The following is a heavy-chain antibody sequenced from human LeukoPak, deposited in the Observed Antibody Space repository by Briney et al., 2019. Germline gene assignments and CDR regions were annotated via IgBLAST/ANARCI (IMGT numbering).Heavy chain of an antibody. J-gene: IGHJ4*02. CDR1: GFTFTSYW. CDR2: IKQDGSEK. Sequence: GGSLRLSCAASGFTFTSYWMSWVRQAPGKGLEWVANIKQDGSEKYYVDSVKGRFTISRDNAKNSLYLQMNSLRAEDTAVYYCARSYRWGSSPYYFDYWGQGTLVTVSS. CDR3: ARSYRWGSSPYYFDY. V-gene: IGHV3-7*01. D-gene: IGHD6-13*01.